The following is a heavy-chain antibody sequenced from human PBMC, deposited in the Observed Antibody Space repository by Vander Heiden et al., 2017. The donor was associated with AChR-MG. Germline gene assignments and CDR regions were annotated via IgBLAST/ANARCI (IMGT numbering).Heavy chain of an antibody. Sequence: EVKLLESGGGFVQPGGPLTLSCEASGFTFSNYSSNWVRQAPGTGLALVSSISDSGDRTYYADSVKGRFTMSRDNSKNMVYMQMSSLRAEDSAVYYCAKVLSVTVYNWHGMDVWGQGTTVTVSS. V-gene: IGHV3-23*01. CDR3: AKVLSVTVYNWHGMDV. D-gene: IGHD2-21*02. CDR2: ISDSGDRT. J-gene: IGHJ6*02. CDR1: GFTFSNYS.